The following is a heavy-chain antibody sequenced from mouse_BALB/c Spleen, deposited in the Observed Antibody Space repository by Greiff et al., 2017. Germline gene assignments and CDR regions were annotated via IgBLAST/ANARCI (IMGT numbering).Heavy chain of an antibody. D-gene: IGHD2-13*01. V-gene: IGHV2-9*02. CDR2: IWAGGST. CDR1: GFSLTSFG. J-gene: IGHJ1*01. CDR3: ARDLNYGDYWYFDV. Sequence: VQLQESGPGLVAPSQSLSITCTVSGFSLTSFGVHWVRQPPGKGLEWLGVIWAGGSTNYNSALMSRLSISKDNSKSQVFLKMNSLQTDDTAMYYCARDLNYGDYWYFDVWGAGTTVTVSS.